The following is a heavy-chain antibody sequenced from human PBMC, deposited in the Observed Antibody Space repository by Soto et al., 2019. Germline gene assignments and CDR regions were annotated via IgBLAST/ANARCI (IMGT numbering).Heavy chain of an antibody. V-gene: IGHV3-74*01. D-gene: IGHD6-19*01. Sequence: PGGSLRLSCAASGLSVTNAWLSWFRQTPGKGLEWVSRINSDGSSTSYADSVKGRFTISRDNAKNTLYLQMNSLRAEDTAVYYCARESRGIAVAGTLFDWGQGTLVTVSS. CDR2: INSDGSST. J-gene: IGHJ4*02. CDR3: ARESRGIAVAGTLFD. CDR1: GLSVTNAW.